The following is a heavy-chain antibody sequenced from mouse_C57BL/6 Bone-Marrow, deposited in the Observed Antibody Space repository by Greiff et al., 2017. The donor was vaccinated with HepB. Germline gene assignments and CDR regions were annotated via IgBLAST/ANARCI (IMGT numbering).Heavy chain of an antibody. J-gene: IGHJ3*01. CDR3: ARDGGFPAGFAY. CDR1: GFTFSDYY. V-gene: IGHV5-16*01. CDR2: INYDGSST. Sequence: EVMLVESEGGLVQPGSSMKLSCTASGFTFSDYYMAWVRQVPEKGLEWVANINYDGSSTYYLDYLKSRFIISRDNAKNILYLQMSSLKSEDTATYYCARDGGFPAGFAYWGQGTLVTVSA.